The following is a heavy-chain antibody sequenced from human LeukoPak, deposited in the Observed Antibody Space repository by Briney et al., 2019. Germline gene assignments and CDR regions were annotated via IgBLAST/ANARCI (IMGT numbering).Heavy chain of an antibody. Sequence: GASVKVSCKVSGYTLTELSMHWVRQAPGKGLEWMGGFDPEDGETIYAQKFQGRVTVTEDTSTDTAYMELSSLRSEDTAVYYCATVRLFHCSGGSCYDYWGQGTLVTVSS. CDR2: FDPEDGET. D-gene: IGHD2-15*01. J-gene: IGHJ4*02. CDR1: GYTLTELS. V-gene: IGHV1-24*01. CDR3: ATVRLFHCSGGSCYDY.